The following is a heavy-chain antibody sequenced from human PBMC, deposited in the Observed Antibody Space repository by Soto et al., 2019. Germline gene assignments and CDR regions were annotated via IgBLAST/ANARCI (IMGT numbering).Heavy chain of an antibody. V-gene: IGHV4-39*01. Sequence: QLQLQESGPGLVKPSETLSLTCTVSGGSISSSSYYWGWIRQPPGKGLEWIGSIYYSGSTYYNPSLKSRVTIPVDTSKNQFSLKLSSVTAADTAVYYCATHASATVTTLDYWGQGTLVTVSS. CDR3: ATHASATVTTLDY. D-gene: IGHD4-17*01. CDR2: IYYSGST. J-gene: IGHJ4*02. CDR1: GGSISSSSYY.